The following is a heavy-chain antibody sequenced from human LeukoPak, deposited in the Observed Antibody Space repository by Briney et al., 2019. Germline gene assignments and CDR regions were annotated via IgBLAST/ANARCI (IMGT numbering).Heavy chain of an antibody. D-gene: IGHD1-26*01. CDR1: GFTFSSYD. J-gene: IGHJ4*02. CDR3: AKDSRSGSPRAFDS. Sequence: GGSLRLSCAASGFTFSSYDMTWVRQAPGKGLEWVSTITISGTTYNADSVKGRFTISRDNSKNTLYLQMNSLRPEDTAVYSCAKDSRSGSPRAFDSWGQGTLVIVSS. CDR2: ITISGTT. V-gene: IGHV3-23*01.